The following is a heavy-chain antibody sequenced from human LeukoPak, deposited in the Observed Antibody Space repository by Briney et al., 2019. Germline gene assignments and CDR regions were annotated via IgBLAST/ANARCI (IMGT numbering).Heavy chain of an antibody. J-gene: IGHJ4*02. V-gene: IGHV3-9*01. CDR3: AKDIQFVGWWQGFAY. CDR2: ISWNSGII. CDR1: GFTFNSYA. Sequence: GGSLRLPCGAWGFTFNSYAMSWVRQSPGKGVVWVSGISWNSGIIGYADSVEGRFTTSRDNAKNSLYLQMNSLRAEDTALYYCAKDIQFVGWWQGFAYSGQGTLVTVSS. D-gene: IGHD6-19*01.